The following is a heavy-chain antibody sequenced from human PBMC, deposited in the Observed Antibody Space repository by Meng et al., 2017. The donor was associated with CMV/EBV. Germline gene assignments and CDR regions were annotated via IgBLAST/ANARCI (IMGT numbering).Heavy chain of an antibody. CDR2: IRYDGSNK. V-gene: IGHV3-30*02. Sequence: GESLKISCAASGFTFSSYGMHWVRQAPGKGLEWVAFIRYDGSNKYYADSVKGRFTISRDKSKNTLYLQMNSLRAEDTAVYYCAKGAGYSYVIDYWGQGTLVTVSS. D-gene: IGHD5-18*01. CDR3: AKGAGYSYVIDY. J-gene: IGHJ4*02. CDR1: GFTFSSYG.